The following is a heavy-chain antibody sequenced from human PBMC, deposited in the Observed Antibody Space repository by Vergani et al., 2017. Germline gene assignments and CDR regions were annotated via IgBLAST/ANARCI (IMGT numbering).Heavy chain of an antibody. J-gene: IGHJ4*02. CDR2: SKNTGDST. Sequence: EVQLLQSEGAVVQPGGSLRLSCVASGFTFSSHAMSWVRQGHGQGLEWVSSSKNTGDSTHYADTVKGRFTISRDNSKNTLYLQMNSLRVEDTAVYYCGRGSDNDNWGQGTLVTVSS. V-gene: IGHV3-23*01. CDR3: GRGSDNDN. CDR1: GFTFSSHA. D-gene: IGHD1-1*01.